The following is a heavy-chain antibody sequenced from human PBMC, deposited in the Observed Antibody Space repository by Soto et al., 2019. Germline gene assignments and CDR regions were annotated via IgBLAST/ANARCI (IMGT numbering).Heavy chain of an antibody. CDR1: GGSFSGYY. J-gene: IGHJ4*02. CDR2: INHSGST. D-gene: IGHD4-17*01. V-gene: IGHV4-34*01. Sequence: SETLSLTCAVYGGSFSGYYWSWIRQPPGKGLEWIGEINHSGSTNYNPSLKSRVTISVDTSKNQFSLKLSSVTAADTAVYYCARRGSTVTTSMERDYWGQGTLVTVSS. CDR3: ARRGSTVTTSMERDY.